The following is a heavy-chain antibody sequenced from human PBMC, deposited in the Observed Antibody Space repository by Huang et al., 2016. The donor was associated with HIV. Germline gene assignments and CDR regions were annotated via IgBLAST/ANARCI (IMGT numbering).Heavy chain of an antibody. J-gene: IGHJ4*02. Sequence: QLQLQESGPGQVKPSETLSLTCTVSGDFISSTNYYWGWIRQSPGKGREWVGSVYHSGRTNNNPPLKSRVTLSVDTSRNQFSLRLNSVTAADTAVYYCASQHIGAAATWFWGRGTQVAVSS. V-gene: IGHV4-39*01. CDR1: GDFISSTNYY. CDR3: ASQHIGAAATWF. CDR2: VYHSGRT. D-gene: IGHD6-13*01.